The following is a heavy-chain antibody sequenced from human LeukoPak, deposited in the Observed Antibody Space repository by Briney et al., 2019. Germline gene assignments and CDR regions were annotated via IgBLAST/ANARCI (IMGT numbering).Heavy chain of an antibody. CDR3: ARGRYCSSTSCYWGLNWFDP. J-gene: IGHJ5*02. V-gene: IGHV4-34*01. CDR2: INHSGST. CDR1: GGSFSGYY. D-gene: IGHD2-2*01. Sequence: SETLSLTCAVYGGSFSGYYWSWIRQPPGKGLEWIGEINHSGSTNYNPSLKSRVTISVDTSKNQFSLKLSSVTAADTVVYYCARGRYCSSTSCYWGLNWFDPWGQGTLVTVSS.